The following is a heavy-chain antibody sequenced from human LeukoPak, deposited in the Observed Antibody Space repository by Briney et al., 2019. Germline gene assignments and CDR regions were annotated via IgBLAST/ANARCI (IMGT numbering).Heavy chain of an antibody. J-gene: IGHJ4*02. V-gene: IGHV4-34*10. CDR2: SNDSGGT. CDR1: GGTFSGYY. CDR3: AREVAARKIDY. D-gene: IGHD6-6*01. Sequence: SETLSLTCAVYGGTFSGYYWSWIRQPPGKRLEWVGESNDSGGTNYNPALKSRLTMSLDTSKSQFSLKLSSVTAADTAVHYCAREVAARKIDYWGQGALVVVSS.